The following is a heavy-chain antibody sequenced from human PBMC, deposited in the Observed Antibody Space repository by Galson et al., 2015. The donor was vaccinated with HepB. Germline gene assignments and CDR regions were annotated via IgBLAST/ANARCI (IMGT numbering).Heavy chain of an antibody. Sequence: SVKVSCKASGYVFTGYYMHWVRQAPGQGLEWMGRINANDGGTAYALKFQGRVTMTRDTSINTAFMELSSLRSDDTAVYYCAREGSADYNFWSGYYYWVYWGQGTLVTVSS. D-gene: IGHD3-3*01. J-gene: IGHJ4*02. CDR3: AREGSADYNFWSGYYYWVY. CDR1: GYVFTGYY. CDR2: INANDGGT. V-gene: IGHV1-2*02.